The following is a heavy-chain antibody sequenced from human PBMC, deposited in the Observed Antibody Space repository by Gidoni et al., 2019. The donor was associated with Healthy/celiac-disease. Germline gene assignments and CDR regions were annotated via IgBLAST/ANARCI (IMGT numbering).Heavy chain of an antibody. D-gene: IGHD2-2*02. CDR1: GFTFDDYA. Sequence: EVQLVESGGGLVQPGRSLRLSCAASGFTFDDYAMHWVRQAPGKGLEWVSGISWNSGSIGYADSVKGRFTISRDNAKNSLYLQMNSLRAEDTALYYCAKASYGNQLLYLGEAFDIWGQGTMVTVSS. J-gene: IGHJ3*02. CDR2: ISWNSGSI. V-gene: IGHV3-9*01. CDR3: AKASYGNQLLYLGEAFDI.